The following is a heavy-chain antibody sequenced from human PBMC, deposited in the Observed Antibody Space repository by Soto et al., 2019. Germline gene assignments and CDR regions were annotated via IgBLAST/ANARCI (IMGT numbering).Heavy chain of an antibody. Sequence: QVQLQESGPGLVKPSQTLSLTCTVSGGSISSGGYYWSWIRQHPGKGLEWIGYSYYSGNTYYNPSPNSRVTIPVDTYKNPFSLKMTSVTAAAAPVYYCPRSVLPWGQGTMVTVSS. CDR1: GGSISSGGYY. V-gene: IGHV4-31*03. CDR2: SYYSGNT. CDR3: PRSVLP. J-gene: IGHJ5*02.